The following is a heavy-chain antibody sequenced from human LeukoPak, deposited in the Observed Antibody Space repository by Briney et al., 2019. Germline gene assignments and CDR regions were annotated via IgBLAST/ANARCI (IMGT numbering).Heavy chain of an antibody. CDR1: GGSISSSSYY. D-gene: IGHD3-9*01. Sequence: PSETLSLTCTVSGGSISSSSYYWGWIRQPPGKGLEWIGSIYYSGSTYYNPSLKSRVTISVDTSKNQFSLKLSSVTAADTAVYYCARHPTYIRYFSPWGQGTLVTVSS. J-gene: IGHJ5*02. CDR2: IYYSGST. CDR3: ARHPTYIRYFSP. V-gene: IGHV4-39*01.